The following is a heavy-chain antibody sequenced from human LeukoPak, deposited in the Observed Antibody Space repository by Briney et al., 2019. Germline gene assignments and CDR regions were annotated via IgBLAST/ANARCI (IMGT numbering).Heavy chain of an antibody. CDR1: GFTFSSYA. CDR2: IRGSGANT. Sequence: PGGSLRLSCAASGFTFSSYAMTWVRQAPGKGLEWVSTIRGSGANTYYADFVKGRFSISRDNSKNTLYLQMNSLRGEDTAIYYCAKSGSGYDFDYVDNWGQGTLVTVSS. J-gene: IGHJ4*02. V-gene: IGHV3-23*01. D-gene: IGHD5-12*01. CDR3: AKSGSGYDFDYVDN.